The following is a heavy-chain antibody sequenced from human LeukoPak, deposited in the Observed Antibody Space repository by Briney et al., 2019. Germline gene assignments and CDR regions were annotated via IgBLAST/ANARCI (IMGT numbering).Heavy chain of an antibody. J-gene: IGHJ1*01. D-gene: IGHD3-22*01. CDR2: ISYLGTNK. CDR1: GFTLIDFV. Sequence: GGSLRLSHAPSGFTLIDFVMHCVPQAPDTRVEWGRTISYLGTNKYYADSVRGRFTVSRDNSRNTLYLQLSSLRPEDTAVYYCAKDRIYYNGRPGQYFQQWSQGTLVTVSS. CDR3: AKDRIYYNGRPGQYFQQ. V-gene: IGHV3-30*18.